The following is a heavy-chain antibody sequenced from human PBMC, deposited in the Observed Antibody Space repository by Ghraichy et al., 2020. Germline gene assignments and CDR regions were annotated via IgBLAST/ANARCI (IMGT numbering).Heavy chain of an antibody. D-gene: IGHD3-22*01. CDR2: IYYSGST. J-gene: IGHJ3*02. CDR3: ARVDSSGYRTLDAFDI. CDR1: GGSISSYY. V-gene: IGHV4-59*01. Sequence: SETLSLTCTVSGGSISSYYWSWIRQPPGKGLEWIGYIYYSGSTNYNPSLKSRVTISVDTSKNQFSLKLSSVTAADTAVYYCARVDSSGYRTLDAFDIWGQGTMVTVSS.